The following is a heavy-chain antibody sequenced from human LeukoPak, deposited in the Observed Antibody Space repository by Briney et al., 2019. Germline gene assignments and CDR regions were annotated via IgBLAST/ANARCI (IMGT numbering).Heavy chain of an antibody. Sequence: PSETLSLTCTVSGGSISSGGYYWSWIRQPPGKGLEWIGYIYHSGSTYYNPSLKSRVTISVDRSKNQFSLKLSSVTAADTAVYYCAGMAARSGIVYWGQGTLVTVSS. CDR2: IYHSGST. CDR3: AGMAARSGIVY. J-gene: IGHJ4*02. V-gene: IGHV4-30-2*01. D-gene: IGHD6-6*01. CDR1: GGSISSGGYY.